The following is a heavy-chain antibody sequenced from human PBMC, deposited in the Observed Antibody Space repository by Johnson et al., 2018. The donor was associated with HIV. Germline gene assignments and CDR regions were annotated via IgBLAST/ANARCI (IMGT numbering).Heavy chain of an antibody. CDR1: GFTFSSYW. J-gene: IGHJ3*02. D-gene: IGHD6-13*01. CDR3: ARLGIAAARGAFDI. Sequence: VQLVESGGGLVQPGGSLRLSCAASGFTFSSYWMSWVRQAPGKGLEWVANIKQAGSEKYYVDSVKGRFTISRDNAKNSLYLQMNSLRAEDTAVYYCARLGIAAARGAFDIWGQGTMVTVSS. CDR2: IKQAGSEK. V-gene: IGHV3-7*01.